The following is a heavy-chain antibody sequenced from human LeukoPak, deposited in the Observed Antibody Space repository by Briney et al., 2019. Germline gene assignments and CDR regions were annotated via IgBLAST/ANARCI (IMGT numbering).Heavy chain of an antibody. V-gene: IGHV4-39*02. CDR1: GGSISSSSYY. CDR3: ARETSLAGFASGLGFNY. Sequence: SETLSLTCTVSGGSISSSSYYWGWIRQPPGKGLEWIGSIYYSGSTYYNPSLKSRVTISVDTSKNQFSLKLSSVTAADTATYYCARETSLAGFASGLGFNYWGQGILVTVSS. CDR2: IYYSGST. J-gene: IGHJ4*02. D-gene: IGHD6-19*01.